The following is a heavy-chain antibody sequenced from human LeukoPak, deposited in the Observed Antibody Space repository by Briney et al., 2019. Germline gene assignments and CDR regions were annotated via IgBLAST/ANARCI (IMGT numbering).Heavy chain of an antibody. Sequence: GGSLRLSCAASGLTFSRYGMHWVRQAPGKGLEWVAFIWYDGSEKYYADSVKGRFTISRDNAKNSLFLQMTSLRAEDTALYYCAPEVWELQGASDIWGQGTMVTVSS. J-gene: IGHJ3*02. D-gene: IGHD1-7*01. CDR3: APEVWELQGASDI. V-gene: IGHV3-33*03. CDR1: GLTFSRYG. CDR2: IWYDGSEK.